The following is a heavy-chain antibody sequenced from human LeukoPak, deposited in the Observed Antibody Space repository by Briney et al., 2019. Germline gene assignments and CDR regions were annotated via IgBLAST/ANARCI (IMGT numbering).Heavy chain of an antibody. Sequence: ASVKVSCKASRYTFTTYAMNWVRQAPGQGLEWMGWINTDTGNPTYAQGFTGRFVFSLDTSVSTAYLQISSLKAEDTAVYYCARGTYGGNSGDTFDVWGQGTMVTVSS. J-gene: IGHJ3*01. CDR3: ARGTYGGNSGDTFDV. V-gene: IGHV7-4-1*02. CDR2: INTDTGNP. D-gene: IGHD4-23*01. CDR1: RYTFTTYA.